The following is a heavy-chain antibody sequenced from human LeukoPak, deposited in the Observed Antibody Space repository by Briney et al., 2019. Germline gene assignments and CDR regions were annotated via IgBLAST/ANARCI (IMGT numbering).Heavy chain of an antibody. CDR3: ARETVRITMVRGPFNY. D-gene: IGHD3-10*01. CDR2: INPNSGST. Sequence: ASVKVSCKASGYTFTGYYMHWVRQAPGQGLEWTGWINPNSGSTNYAQKFQGRVTMTRDTSISTAYMELSRLRSDDTAVYYCARETVRITMVRGPFNYWGQGTLVTVSS. J-gene: IGHJ4*02. V-gene: IGHV1-2*02. CDR1: GYTFTGYY.